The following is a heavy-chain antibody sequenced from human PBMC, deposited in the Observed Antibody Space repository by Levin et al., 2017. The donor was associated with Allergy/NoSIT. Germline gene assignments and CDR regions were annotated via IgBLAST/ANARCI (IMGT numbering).Heavy chain of an antibody. CDR3: TATLGY. CDR1: GFTFSSSW. CDR2: IKSKTDRGTT. Sequence: GGSLRLSCAASGFTFSSSWLTWVRQAPGKGLEWVGRIKSKTDRGTTDYAAPVKGRFTISRDDSKNTLYLQMNSLKTEDTAVYYCTATLGYWGQGTLVTVSS. D-gene: IGHD7-27*01. J-gene: IGHJ4*02. V-gene: IGHV3-15*01.